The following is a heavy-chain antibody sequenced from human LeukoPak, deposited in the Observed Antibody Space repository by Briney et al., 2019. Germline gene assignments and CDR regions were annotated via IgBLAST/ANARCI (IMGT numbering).Heavy chain of an antibody. CDR3: AKDREVRGVIMELSR. J-gene: IGHJ4*02. CDR1: GFTFSSYA. Sequence: GGSLRLSCAASGFTFSSYAMSWVRQAPGKGLEWVSAISGSGGSTYYADSVKGRFTISRDNSKNTLYLQMNSLRAEDTAVYYCAKDREVRGVIMELSRWGQGTLVTVSS. V-gene: IGHV3-23*01. CDR2: ISGSGGST. D-gene: IGHD3-10*01.